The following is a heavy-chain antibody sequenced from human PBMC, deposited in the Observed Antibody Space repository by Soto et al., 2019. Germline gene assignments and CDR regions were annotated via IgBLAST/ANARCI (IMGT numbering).Heavy chain of an antibody. V-gene: IGHV3-23*01. J-gene: IGHJ4*02. CDR1: GFTFSSYA. CDR2: ISGSGGST. CDR3: AKVGPSIVVVVAATHRVFDY. D-gene: IGHD2-15*01. Sequence: GGSLRLSCAASGFTFSSYAMSWVRQAPGKGLEWVSAISGSGGSTYYADSVKGRFTISRDNSKNTLYLQMNSLRAEDTAVYYCAKVGPSIVVVVAATHRVFDYWGQGTLVTVSS.